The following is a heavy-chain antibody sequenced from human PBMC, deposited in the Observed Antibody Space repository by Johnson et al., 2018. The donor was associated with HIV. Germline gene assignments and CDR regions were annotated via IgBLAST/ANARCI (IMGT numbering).Heavy chain of an antibody. CDR1: GFTFSDNY. CDR3: ARTRSGWAHDAFDI. Sequence: VQLVESGGGLVKPGGSLRLSCVASGFTFSDNYMSWIRQAPGKGLEWVSGINWNGGSTGYADSVKGRFTISRDNAKNSLYLQMNSLRAEDTAVYYCARTRSGWAHDAFDIWGQGTMSPSLQ. D-gene: IGHD6-19*01. J-gene: IGHJ3*02. V-gene: IGHV3-11*04. CDR2: INWNGGST.